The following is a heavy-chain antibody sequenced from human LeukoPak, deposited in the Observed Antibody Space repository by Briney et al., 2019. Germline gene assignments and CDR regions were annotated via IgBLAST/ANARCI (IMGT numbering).Heavy chain of an antibody. CDR3: ARSIAVVGTFYFDY. J-gene: IGHJ4*02. V-gene: IGHV4-38-2*01. D-gene: IGHD6-19*01. CDR2: IYRSGSA. Sequence: PSETLSLTCAVSGYFISSGYYWVWIRQPPGKGLEWTGTIYRSGSAYYNPSLKSRVTISVDTSKNQFSLKLSSVTAADTAVYYCARSIAVVGTFYFDYWGQGTLVTVSS. CDR1: GYFISSGYY.